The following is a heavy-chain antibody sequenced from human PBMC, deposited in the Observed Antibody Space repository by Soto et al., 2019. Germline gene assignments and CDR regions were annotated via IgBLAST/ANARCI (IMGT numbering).Heavy chain of an antibody. J-gene: IGHJ4*02. CDR3: ARANSGDDDEFDF. CDR2: INPNSGGT. CDR1: GYTFTGYY. Sequence: QVQLVQSGAEVKKPGASVKVSCKASGYTFTGYYIHWVRQAPGQGLEWMGWINPNSGGTDYAQKFQGRVTMTRDPSITSAYMELTGLRTDDSAVFYCARANSGDDDEFDFWGQGTLVTVSP. V-gene: IGHV1-2*02. D-gene: IGHD5-12*01.